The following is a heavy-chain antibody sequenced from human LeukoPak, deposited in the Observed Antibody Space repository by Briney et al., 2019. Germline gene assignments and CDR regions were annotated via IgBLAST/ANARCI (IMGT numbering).Heavy chain of an antibody. Sequence: SETLSLTCAVYGGSFSGYYWSWIRQPPGKGLEWIGEINHSGSTNYNPSLKSRVTISVDTSKNQFSLKLSSVTAADTAVYYCARGGSYYDSSGYLALDYWGQGTLVTVSS. CDR1: GGSFSGYY. J-gene: IGHJ4*02. CDR3: ARGGSYYDSSGYLALDY. V-gene: IGHV4-34*01. D-gene: IGHD3-22*01. CDR2: INHSGST.